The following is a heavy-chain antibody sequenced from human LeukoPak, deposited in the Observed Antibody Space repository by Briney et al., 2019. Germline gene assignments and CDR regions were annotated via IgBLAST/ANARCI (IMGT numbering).Heavy chain of an antibody. J-gene: IGHJ4*02. D-gene: IGHD5-12*01. Sequence: GESLKFSCKGSGYSFTSYWISWVRQMPGKGLEWMGRLDPSDSYTNYSPSFQGHVTISADKSISTAYLQWSSLKASDTAMYYSARPEYGGYPFWGQGTLVTVSS. CDR3: ARPEYGGYPF. CDR1: GYSFTSYW. V-gene: IGHV5-10-1*01. CDR2: LDPSDSYT.